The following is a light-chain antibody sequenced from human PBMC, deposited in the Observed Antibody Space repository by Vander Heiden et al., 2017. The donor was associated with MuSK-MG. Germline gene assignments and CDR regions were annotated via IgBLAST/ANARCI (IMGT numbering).Light chain of an antibody. CDR2: DVT. V-gene: IGLV2-14*01. CDR3: SSFTRSSARYV. J-gene: IGLJ1*01. Sequence: QSALTQPAAVSGSPGQSITISCTGTSRDVGCYNSVSWYQQPPGKAPQLMIYDVTNRPSGVSNRFSGSKSGNTASLTISGLQAEDEADYYCSSFTRSSARYVLGTGTKVTVL. CDR1: SRDVGCYNS.